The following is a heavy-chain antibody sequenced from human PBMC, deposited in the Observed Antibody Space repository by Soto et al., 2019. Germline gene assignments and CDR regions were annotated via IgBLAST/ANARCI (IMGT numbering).Heavy chain of an antibody. V-gene: IGHV4-39*01. Sequence: SETLSLTCTVSGGSISSSIYYWGWIRHPPGKGLEWIGSIYYSGSTYYNPSLKSRVTISVDTSKNQFSLKLSSVTAADTAVYYCARRFWSGYSRFDYWGQGTQVTVSS. D-gene: IGHD3-3*01. CDR2: IYYSGST. CDR3: ARRFWSGYSRFDY. CDR1: GGSISSSIYY. J-gene: IGHJ4*02.